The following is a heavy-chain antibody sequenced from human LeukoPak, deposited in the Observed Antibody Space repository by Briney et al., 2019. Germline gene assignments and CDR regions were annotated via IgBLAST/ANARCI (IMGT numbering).Heavy chain of an antibody. V-gene: IGHV3-66*04. CDR1: GFTVSNNY. Sequence: GGSLRLSCAASGFTVSNNYMSWVRQAPRKGLEWVSLIYSGGDTYYADSVMGRFTISRDNSKNTLYLQMNSLRVEDTAVYYCTKLEAFDIWGQGTMVTVSS. J-gene: IGHJ3*02. CDR3: TKLEAFDI. CDR2: IYSGGDT. D-gene: IGHD3-3*01.